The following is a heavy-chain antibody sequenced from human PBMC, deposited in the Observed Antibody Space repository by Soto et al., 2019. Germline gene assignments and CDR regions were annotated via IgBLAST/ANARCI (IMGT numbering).Heavy chain of an antibody. CDR3: ARGARGLLWFGELLNWFDP. V-gene: IGHV4-31*03. CDR1: GGSISSGGYY. CDR2: IYYSGST. D-gene: IGHD3-10*01. J-gene: IGHJ5*02. Sequence: PSETLSLTCTVSGGSISSGGYYWSWIRQHPGKGLEWIGYIYYSGSTYYNPSLKSRVTISVDTSKNQFSLKLSSVTAADTAVYYCARGARGLLWFGELLNWFDPWGQGTLVTVSS.